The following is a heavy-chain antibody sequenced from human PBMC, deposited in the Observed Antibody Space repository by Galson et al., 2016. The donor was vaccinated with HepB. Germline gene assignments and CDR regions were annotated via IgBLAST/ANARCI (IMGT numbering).Heavy chain of an antibody. CDR2: ISSGSTI. Sequence: SLRLSCADSGVTFSSYSMNWVRQAPGKGLEWVSYISSGSTIYYADSVKGRFTISRDNSRNTLYLQMNSLRGEDTAVYYCVGADTYYYGLDVWGQGTTVTVSS. D-gene: IGHD3-16*01. J-gene: IGHJ6*02. CDR1: GVTFSSYS. V-gene: IGHV3-48*04. CDR3: VGADTYYYGLDV.